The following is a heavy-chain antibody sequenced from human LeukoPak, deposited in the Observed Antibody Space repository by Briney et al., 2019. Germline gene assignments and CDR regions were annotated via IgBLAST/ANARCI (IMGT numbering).Heavy chain of an antibody. V-gene: IGHV3-21*04. CDR3: AREFSSGYFGWFDP. CDR2: ISSSSSYI. D-gene: IGHD3-22*01. Sequence: GRSLRLSCAASRFTFSSYSMNWVRQAPGKGLEWVSSISSSSSYIFYADSVKGRFTIARDNSKHTLYLQMSSLRAEDTAVYYCAREFSSGYFGWFDPWGQGTLVTVSS. CDR1: RFTFSSYS. J-gene: IGHJ5*02.